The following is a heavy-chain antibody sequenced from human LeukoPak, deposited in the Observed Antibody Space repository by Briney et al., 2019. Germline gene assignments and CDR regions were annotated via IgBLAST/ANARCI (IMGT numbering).Heavy chain of an antibody. V-gene: IGHV5-51*01. CDR2: IYPGDSDT. J-gene: IGHJ4*02. CDR1: GYSFTSYW. CDR3: ARQGPHYDISTGYSN. D-gene: IGHD3-9*01. Sequence: GESLKISCKGSGYSFTSYWIGWVRQMPGKGLEWMGIIYPGDSDTRYSPSFQGQVTISADKSISTAYLQWSSLKASDTAMYYCARQGPHYDISTGYSNWGQGTLVTVSS.